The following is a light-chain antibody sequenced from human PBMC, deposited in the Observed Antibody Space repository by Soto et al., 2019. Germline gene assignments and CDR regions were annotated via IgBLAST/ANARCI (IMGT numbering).Light chain of an antibody. CDR2: GAS. CDR3: QQYNGWPPL. V-gene: IGKV3-15*01. J-gene: IGKJ3*01. Sequence: ERVMTQSPATLSVSPGERATLSCRASQSLSSNLAWYQQKPGQAPRLLIYGASTRATGIPARFSGSGSGTEFTLTISSLQSADFAVYYCQQYNGWPPLFGPGTKVDIK. CDR1: QSLSSN.